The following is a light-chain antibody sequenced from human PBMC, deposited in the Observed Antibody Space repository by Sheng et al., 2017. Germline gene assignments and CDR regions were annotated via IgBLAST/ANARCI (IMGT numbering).Light chain of an antibody. CDR1: SSDVGGYDY. CDR3: SSYSSSGTPVV. J-gene: IGLJ3*02. V-gene: IGLV2-14*03. CDR2: DVS. Sequence: QSALTQPASVSGSPGQSITISCTGTSSDVGGYDYVSWYQHYAGKAPKLMIYDVSHRPSGVSNRFSGSKSGNTASLTISGLQAEDEAHYSCSSYSSSGTPVVFGGGTKVTVL.